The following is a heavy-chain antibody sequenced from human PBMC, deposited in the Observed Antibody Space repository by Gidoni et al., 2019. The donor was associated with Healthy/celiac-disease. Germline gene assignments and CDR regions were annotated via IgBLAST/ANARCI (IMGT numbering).Heavy chain of an antibody. J-gene: IGHJ4*02. D-gene: IGHD3-16*01. CDR2: ISGSGGST. Sequence: EVQLLESGGGLVQPGGSLRLSCAASGFTFSSYAMSWVRQAPGKGLEWVSAISGSGGSTYYADSVKGRFTISRDNSKNTLYLQMNSLRAEDTAVYYCAKWGSTYYDYIWGSLNFDYWGQGTLVTVSS. CDR1: GFTFSSYA. CDR3: AKWGSTYYDYIWGSLNFDY. V-gene: IGHV3-23*01.